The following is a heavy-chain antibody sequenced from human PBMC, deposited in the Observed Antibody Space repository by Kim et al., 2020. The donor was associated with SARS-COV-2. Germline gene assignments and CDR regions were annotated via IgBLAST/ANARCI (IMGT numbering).Heavy chain of an antibody. D-gene: IGHD1-7*01. Sequence: KYSQKCQGRVTITRDTSASTAYIELSSLRSEDTAVYYCARVDWNWSYYMDVWGKGTTVTVSS. J-gene: IGHJ6*03. V-gene: IGHV1-3*01. CDR3: ARVDWNWSYYMDV.